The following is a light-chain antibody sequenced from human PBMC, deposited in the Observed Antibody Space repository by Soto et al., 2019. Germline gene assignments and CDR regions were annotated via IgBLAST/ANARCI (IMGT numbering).Light chain of an antibody. CDR3: QHYNSYSPA. Sequence: LQITQSPSTLSASFGKKSTKNFRASQSINNWLAWYQQKPGKAPKLLLYGASGLESGVPSRFSGSGSGTEFTLTVSSLQPNDFATYYCQHYNSYSPAFGQGTKVDIK. CDR2: GAS. CDR1: QSINNW. V-gene: IGKV1-5*03. J-gene: IGKJ1*01.